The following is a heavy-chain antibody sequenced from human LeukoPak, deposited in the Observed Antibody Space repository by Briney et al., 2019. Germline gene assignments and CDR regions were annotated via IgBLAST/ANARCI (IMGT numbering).Heavy chain of an antibody. D-gene: IGHD3-16*01. V-gene: IGHV3-48*03. CDR3: ARDVYDYVWGSYSLDY. CDR2: ISSSGSTI. Sequence: TGGSLRLSCAASGFTFSSYEMNWVRQAPGKGLEWVSYISSSGSTIYYADSVKGRFTISGDNAKNSLYLQMNSLRAEDTAVYYCARDVYDYVWGSYSLDYWGQGTLVTVSS. CDR1: GFTFSSYE. J-gene: IGHJ4*02.